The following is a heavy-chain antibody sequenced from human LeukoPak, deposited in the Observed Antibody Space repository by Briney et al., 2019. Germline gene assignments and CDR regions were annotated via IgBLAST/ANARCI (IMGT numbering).Heavy chain of an antibody. D-gene: IGHD3-22*01. J-gene: IGHJ4*02. CDR3: ARATYYYDSSGYYYFDY. Sequence: PGGSLRLSCAASGFSFSSFSMNWVRQAPGKGLEWVAVISYDGSNKYYADSVKGRFTISRYNAKNSLYLQMNSLRAEDTAVYYCARATYYYDSSGYYYFDYWGQGTLVTVSS. V-gene: IGHV3-30*03. CDR1: GFSFSSFS. CDR2: ISYDGSNK.